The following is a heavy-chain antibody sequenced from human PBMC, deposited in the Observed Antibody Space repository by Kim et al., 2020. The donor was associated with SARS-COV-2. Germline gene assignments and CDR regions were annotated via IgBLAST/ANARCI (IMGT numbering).Heavy chain of an antibody. D-gene: IGHD6-19*01. V-gene: IGHV3-23*01. CDR3: ARGAGAPFFFDY. Sequence: YYADSVKGRFTISRDNSKNTLFLQMNNLRAEDTAVYYCARGAGAPFFFDYWGQGTLVTVSS. J-gene: IGHJ4*02.